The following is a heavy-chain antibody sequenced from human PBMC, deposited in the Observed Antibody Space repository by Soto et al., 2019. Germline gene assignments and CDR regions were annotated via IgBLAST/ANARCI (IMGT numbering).Heavy chain of an antibody. V-gene: IGHV3-33*01. J-gene: IGHJ5*02. CDR3: ARENLGLRGINWFDP. Sequence: HPGGSLRLSCAASGFTFSSYGMHWVRQAPGKGLEWVAVIWYDGSNKYYADSVKGRFTISRDNSMNTLYLQMNSLRAEDTAVYYCARENLGLRGINWFDPWGQGTLVTVSS. D-gene: IGHD4-17*01. CDR1: GFTFSSYG. CDR2: IWYDGSNK.